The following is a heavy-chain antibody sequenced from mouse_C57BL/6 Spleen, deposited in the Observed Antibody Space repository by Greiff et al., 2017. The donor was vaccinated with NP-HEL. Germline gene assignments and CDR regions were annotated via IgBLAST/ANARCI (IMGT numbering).Heavy chain of an antibody. CDR1: GFTFSDYG. J-gene: IGHJ1*03. CDR3: ARRYYGAHWYFDV. Sequence: EVQGVESGGGLVKPGGSLKLSCAASGFTFSDYGMHWVRQAPEKGLEWVAYISSGSSTIYYADTVKGRFTISRANAKNTLFLQMTSLRSEDTAMYYCARRYYGAHWYFDVWGTGTTVTVSS. CDR2: ISSGSSTI. D-gene: IGHD1-1*01. V-gene: IGHV5-17*01.